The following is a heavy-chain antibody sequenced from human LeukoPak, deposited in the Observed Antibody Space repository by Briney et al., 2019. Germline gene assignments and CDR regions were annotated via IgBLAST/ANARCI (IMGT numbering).Heavy chain of an antibody. CDR3: ARDQTYYYGSGFDY. D-gene: IGHD3-10*01. CDR1: GGSISSHY. CDR2: IYYSGST. Sequence: SETLSLTCTVSGGSISSHYGSWIRQPPGGGLEWIGYIYYSGSTNYNPSLKSRVTISVDTAKNQFSLKLSSVTAADTAVYYCARDQTYYYGSGFDYWGQGTLVTVSS. V-gene: IGHV4-59*11. J-gene: IGHJ4*02.